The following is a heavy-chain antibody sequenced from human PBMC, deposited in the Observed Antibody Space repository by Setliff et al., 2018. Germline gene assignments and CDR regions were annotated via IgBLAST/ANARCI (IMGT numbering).Heavy chain of an antibody. V-gene: IGHV1-18*01. Sequence: ASVKVSCKTSGYTFISYGISWVRQAPGQGLEWMGWINNYNGNTDYAQNIQGRVTMTTDTSTSTAYMELRSLRSDDTAVHYCARAPRLEWLLPTFDSWGQGTLVTVSS. CDR2: INNYNGNT. J-gene: IGHJ4*02. CDR3: ARAPRLEWLLPTFDS. D-gene: IGHD3-3*01. CDR1: GYTFISYG.